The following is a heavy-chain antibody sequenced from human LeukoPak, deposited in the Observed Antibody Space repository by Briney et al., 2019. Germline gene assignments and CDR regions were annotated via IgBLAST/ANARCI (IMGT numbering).Heavy chain of an antibody. CDR3: TKTLQSPVTPGAFDI. J-gene: IGHJ3*02. Sequence: ASVKVSCKASGGSFRRSAISWVRQTPGQGLEWMGGIIPMFGTPNYAQKFRGRVSMTTEESTSTAYMELSSLTSEDTAVYYCTKTLQSPVTPGAFDIWGQGTMVTVSS. D-gene: IGHD4-11*01. CDR1: GGSFRRSA. CDR2: IIPMFGTP. V-gene: IGHV1-69*05.